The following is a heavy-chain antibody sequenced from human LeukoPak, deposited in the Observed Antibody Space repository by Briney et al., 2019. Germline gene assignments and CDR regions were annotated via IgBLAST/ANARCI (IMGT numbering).Heavy chain of an antibody. J-gene: IGHJ4*02. Sequence: GGSLRLSCAPSGFTFSSYAMSGVRQAPGKGLEWVSAISGSGGSTYYAHSVKGRFTISRDNSKNTLYLQMNSLRAEDTAVYYCAKDQLAFSSWLLFDYWGQGTLVTVSS. CDR2: ISGSGGST. V-gene: IGHV3-23*01. CDR3: AKDQLAFSSWLLFDY. D-gene: IGHD6-13*01. CDR1: GFTFSSYA.